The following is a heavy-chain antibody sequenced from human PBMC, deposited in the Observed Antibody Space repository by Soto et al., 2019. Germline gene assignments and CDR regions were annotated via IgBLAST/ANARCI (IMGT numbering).Heavy chain of an antibody. CDR3: ARGSEGYCSSTSCRMWYAFDI. CDR2: IWYDGSNK. Sequence: GGSLRLSCAASGFTFSSYGMHWVRQAPGKGLEWVAVIWYDGSNKYYADSVKGRFTISRDNSKNTLYLQMNSLRAEDTAVYYCARGSEGYCSSTSCRMWYAFDIWGQGTMVTVSS. V-gene: IGHV3-33*01. CDR1: GFTFSSYG. D-gene: IGHD2-2*01. J-gene: IGHJ3*02.